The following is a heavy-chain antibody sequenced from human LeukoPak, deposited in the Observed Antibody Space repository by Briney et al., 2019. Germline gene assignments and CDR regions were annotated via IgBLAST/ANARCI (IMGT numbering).Heavy chain of an antibody. CDR1: GYTLTELS. J-gene: IGHJ4*02. Sequence: ASVKVSFKVSGYTLTELSMHWVRQAPGKGLEWMGGFDPEDGETIYAQKFQGRVTMTEDTSTDTAYMELSSLRSEDTAVYYCATGPYYYDSSGYSFDYWGQGTLVTVSS. CDR2: FDPEDGET. CDR3: ATGPYYYDSSGYSFDY. V-gene: IGHV1-24*01. D-gene: IGHD3-22*01.